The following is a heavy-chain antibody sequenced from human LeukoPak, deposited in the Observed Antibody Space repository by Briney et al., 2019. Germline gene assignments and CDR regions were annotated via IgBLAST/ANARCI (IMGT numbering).Heavy chain of an antibody. V-gene: IGHV4-59*01. D-gene: IGHD5-18*01. CDR2: IYYSGST. CDR1: GGSISSYY. Sequence: SETLSLTCTASGGSISSYYWSWIRQPPGKGLEWIGYIYYSGSTNYDPSLKSRVTISVDTSKNQFSLKLSSVTAADTAVYYCARDFGYSYGYSYNWFDPWGQGTLVTVSS. CDR3: ARDFGYSYGYSYNWFDP. J-gene: IGHJ5*02.